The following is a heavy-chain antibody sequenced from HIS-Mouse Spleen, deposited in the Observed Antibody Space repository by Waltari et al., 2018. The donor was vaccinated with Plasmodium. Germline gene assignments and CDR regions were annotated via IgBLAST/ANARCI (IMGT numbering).Heavy chain of an antibody. CDR2: IYHSGST. V-gene: IGHV4-38-2*02. CDR1: GYY. CDR3: ARGSSVDY. Sequence: GYYWGWIRQPPGKGLEWIGSIYHSGSTYYNPSLKSRVTISVDTSKNQFSLKLSSVTAADTAVYYCARGSSVDYWGQGTLVTVSS. D-gene: IGHD1-26*01. J-gene: IGHJ4*02.